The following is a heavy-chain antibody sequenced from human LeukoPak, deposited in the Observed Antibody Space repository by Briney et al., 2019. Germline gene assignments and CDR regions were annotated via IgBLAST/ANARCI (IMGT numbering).Heavy chain of an antibody. Sequence: SETLSLTCTVSGGSISSYYWSRIRQPPGKGLEWIGEVHLNGATNYNPSVEGRVTMSIDKSKNHLSLEVISVTAADTAMYYCTRESGAFSPFGFWGQGTLVTVSS. D-gene: IGHD1-26*01. J-gene: IGHJ4*02. V-gene: IGHV4-59*12. CDR2: VHLNGAT. CDR3: TRESGAFSPFGF. CDR1: GGSISSYY.